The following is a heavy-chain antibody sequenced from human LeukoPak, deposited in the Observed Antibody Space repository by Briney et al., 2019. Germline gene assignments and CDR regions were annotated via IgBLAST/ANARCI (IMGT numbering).Heavy chain of an antibody. J-gene: IGHJ5*02. D-gene: IGHD5-12*01. V-gene: IGHV1-2*02. CDR1: GYSFSDYY. CDR3: TREARAGNWFDP. CDR2: INPDXGXT. Sequence: ASVKVSCKASGYSFSDYYIHWLRQAPGQGLGWXGWINPDXGXTNYAQSFQGRVTMTRDTSITTVYMELSRLRSDDTAVFYCTREARAGNWFDPWGQGTPVIVSS.